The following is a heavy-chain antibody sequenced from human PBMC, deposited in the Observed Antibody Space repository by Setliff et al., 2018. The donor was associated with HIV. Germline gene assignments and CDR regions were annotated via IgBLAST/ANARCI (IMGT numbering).Heavy chain of an antibody. CDR1: GGSFSGYY. V-gene: IGHV4-34*01. D-gene: IGHD6-6*01. Sequence: SETLSLTCAVYGGSFSGYYWSWIRQPPGKGLEWIGEINHNGSTNYNPSLKSRVTISVDTSMDQFSLKLNSVTAADTAVYYCARHDTEYSSYPIDYWGQGNLVTVSS. CDR2: INHNGST. J-gene: IGHJ4*02. CDR3: ARHDTEYSSYPIDY.